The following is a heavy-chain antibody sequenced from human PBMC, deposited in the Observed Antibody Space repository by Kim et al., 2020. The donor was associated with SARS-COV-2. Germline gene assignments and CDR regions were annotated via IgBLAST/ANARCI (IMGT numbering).Heavy chain of an antibody. CDR2: NGNT. CDR3: ARDLRFDP. V-gene: IGHV1-3*01. Sequence: NGNTKYSQKFQGRVTITRDTSASTAYMELSSLRSEDTAVYYCARDLRFDPWGQGTLVTVSS. J-gene: IGHJ5*02.